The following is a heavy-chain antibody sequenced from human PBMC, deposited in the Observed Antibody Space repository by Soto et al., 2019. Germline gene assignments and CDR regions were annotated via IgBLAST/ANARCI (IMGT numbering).Heavy chain of an antibody. V-gene: IGHV1-3*01. CDR2: INAGNGNT. CDR1: GYTFTSYA. CDR3: ARDPSYSSGWSTPFAS. Sequence: QVQLVQSGAEVKKPGASVTVSCKASGYTFTSYAMHWVRQAPGQRLEWMGWINAGNGNTKYSQKFQGRVTITRDTSASTAYMELSSLRSEDTAVYYCARDPSYSSGWSTPFASCGQGTLVTVSS. J-gene: IGHJ4*02. D-gene: IGHD6-19*01.